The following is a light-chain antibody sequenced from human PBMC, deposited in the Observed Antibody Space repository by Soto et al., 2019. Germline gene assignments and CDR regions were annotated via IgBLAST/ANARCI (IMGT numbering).Light chain of an antibody. Sequence: EIVLTQSPDTLSLSRGEGATLSCRASHDVSVSLVWYRQRPGQSPRLLIHDASNRATGISARFSGSGSGTDFTLTIGSLEPEESALYYFQQRASSPYTSGQGTK. CDR3: QQRASSPYT. CDR2: DAS. CDR1: HDVSVS. J-gene: IGKJ2*01. V-gene: IGKV3-11*01.